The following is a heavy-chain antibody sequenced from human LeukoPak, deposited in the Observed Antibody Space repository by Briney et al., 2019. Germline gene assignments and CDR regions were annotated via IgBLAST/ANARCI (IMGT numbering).Heavy chain of an antibody. J-gene: IGHJ6*04. Sequence: GGSLRLSCAASGFTFSNAWMSWVRQAPGKGLEWVGRIKSKTDGGTTDYAAHVKGRFTISRDDSKNTLYLQMNSLKTEDTAVYYCTTGVAAAGPYYCGMDVWGKGTTVTVSS. CDR2: IKSKTDGGTT. V-gene: IGHV3-15*01. CDR1: GFTFSNAW. D-gene: IGHD6-13*01. CDR3: TTGVAAAGPYYCGMDV.